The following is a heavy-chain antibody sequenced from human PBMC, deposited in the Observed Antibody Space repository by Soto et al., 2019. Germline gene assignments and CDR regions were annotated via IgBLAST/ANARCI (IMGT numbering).Heavy chain of an antibody. CDR1: GGTFSNYA. V-gene: IGHV1-69*12. CDR2: IILPFGTP. J-gene: IGHJ4*02. CDR3: ARGPYYAGYFDY. Sequence: QVRLVQSGDEVKKPGSSVKGSCKASGGTFSNYAISWMRQAPGQGLEWMGGIILPFGTPNYAQKFQGRVTITADESMTTAYMELSGLRSEDTAVYYCARGPYYAGYFDYWGRGTLVTVSS. D-gene: IGHD1-26*01.